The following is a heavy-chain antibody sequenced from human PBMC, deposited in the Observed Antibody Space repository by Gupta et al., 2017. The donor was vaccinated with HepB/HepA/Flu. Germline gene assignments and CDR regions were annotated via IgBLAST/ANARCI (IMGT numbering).Heavy chain of an antibody. D-gene: IGHD4-17*01. CDR1: GYTFTSYD. CDR2: MNPNSGNT. Sequence: QVQLVQSGAEVKKPGASVTVSCKASGYTFTSYDINWVRQATGQGLEWMGWMNPNSGNTGYAQKVQGRVTMTRNTSISTAYMELSRLRSEDTAVYYCARRRYGDSLNLFDYWGQGTLVTVSS. V-gene: IGHV1-8*01. CDR3: ARRRYGDSLNLFDY. J-gene: IGHJ4*02.